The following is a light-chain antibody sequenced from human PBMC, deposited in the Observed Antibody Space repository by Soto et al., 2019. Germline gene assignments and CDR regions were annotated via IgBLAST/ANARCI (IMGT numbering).Light chain of an antibody. CDR3: SSYTSSSTLL. CDR2: EVS. J-gene: IGLJ1*01. Sequence: QSVLTQPPSVSGSPGQSVTISCTGTSSDVGSYNRVSWYQQPPGTAPKLMIYEVSNRPSGVPDRFSGSKSGNTASLTISGLQAEDEADYYCSSYTSSSTLLFGTGTKLTVL. V-gene: IGLV2-18*02. CDR1: SSDVGSYNR.